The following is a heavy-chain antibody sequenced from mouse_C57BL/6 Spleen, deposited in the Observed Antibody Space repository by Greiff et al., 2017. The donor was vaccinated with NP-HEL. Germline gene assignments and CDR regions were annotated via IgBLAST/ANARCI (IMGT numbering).Heavy chain of an antibody. J-gene: IGHJ2*01. CDR3: ARSNYYGSIDY. CDR1: GYTFTSYW. D-gene: IGHD1-1*01. V-gene: IGHV1-7*01. CDR2: INPSSGYT. Sequence: QVQLKQSGAELAKPGASVKLSCKASGYTFTSYWMHWVKQRPGQGLEWIGYINPSSGYTKYNQKFKDKATLTADKPSSTAYMQLSSLTYEDSAVYYCARSNYYGSIDYWGQGTTLTVSS.